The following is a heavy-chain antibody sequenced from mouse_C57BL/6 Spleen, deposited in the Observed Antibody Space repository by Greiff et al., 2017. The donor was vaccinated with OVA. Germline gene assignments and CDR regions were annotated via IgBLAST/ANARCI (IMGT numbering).Heavy chain of an antibody. CDR3: ARGIYYGSSYWYFDV. D-gene: IGHD1-1*01. CDR2: FHPYNDDT. V-gene: IGHV1-47*01. CDR1: GYTFTTYP. J-gene: IGHJ1*03. Sequence: VQRVESGAELVKPGASVKMSCKASGYTFTTYPIEWMKQNHGKSLEWIGNFHPYNDDTKYNEKFKGKATLTVEKSSSTVYLELSRLTSDDSAVYYCARGIYYGSSYWYFDVWGTGTTVTVSS.